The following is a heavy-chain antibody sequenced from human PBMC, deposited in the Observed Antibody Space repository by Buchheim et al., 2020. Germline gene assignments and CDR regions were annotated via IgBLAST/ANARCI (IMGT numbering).Heavy chain of an antibody. CDR1: GFTFSSYA. J-gene: IGHJ6*02. D-gene: IGHD3-10*01. Sequence: QVQLVESGGGVVQPGRSLRLSCAASGFTFSSYAMHWVRQAPGKGLEWVAVISYDGSNKYYADSVKGRFTISRDNSKNTLYLQMNSLRAEDTAVYYCARDLSSGSGSYYNPLLNLITGNGMDVWGQGTT. V-gene: IGHV3-30*04. CDR3: ARDLSSGSGSYYNPLLNLITGNGMDV. CDR2: ISYDGSNK.